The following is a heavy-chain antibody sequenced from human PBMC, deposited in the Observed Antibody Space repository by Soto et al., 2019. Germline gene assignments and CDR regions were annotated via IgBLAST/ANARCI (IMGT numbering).Heavy chain of an antibody. CDR2: IYWDYDE. CDR3: ARRLQGGRTTWFDP. V-gene: IGHV2-5*02. D-gene: IGHD4-17*01. Sequence: QITLKESGPTLVKPTQTLTLTCTFSGFSLSTDGVGVGWIRQPPGKALEWLALIYWDYDERYSPSLKSRLTITRDTSKNQVVLTLTNVDPVDTATYYCARRLQGGRTTWFDPWGQGVLVTVSS. J-gene: IGHJ5*02. CDR1: GFSLSTDGVG.